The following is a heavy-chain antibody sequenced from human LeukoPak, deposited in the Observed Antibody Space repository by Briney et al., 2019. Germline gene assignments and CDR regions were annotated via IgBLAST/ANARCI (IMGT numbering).Heavy chain of an antibody. CDR2: INFDETIT. CDR1: GFAFSTSW. CDR3: VKSQGSSWLDPHFDS. V-gene: IGHV3-74*01. D-gene: IGHD6-13*01. Sequence: GGSLRLSCAASGFAFSTSWMHWVRQAPGKGLVWVSRINFDETITTYADSVKGRFTISRDNAKNTLYLQMNSLRADDTALYYCVKSQGSSWLDPHFDSWGQGALFSVSS. J-gene: IGHJ4*02.